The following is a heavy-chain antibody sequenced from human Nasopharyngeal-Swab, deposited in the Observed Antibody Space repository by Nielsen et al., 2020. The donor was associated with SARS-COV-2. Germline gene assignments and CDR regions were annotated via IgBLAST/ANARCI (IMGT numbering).Heavy chain of an antibody. CDR1: GFTFSSYG. D-gene: IGHD3-3*01. CDR3: ANLIFGDAFDI. CDR2: ISYDGSNK. J-gene: IGHJ3*02. Sequence: GGSLRLSCAASGFTFSSYGMHWVRQAPGKGLEWVAVISYDGSNKYYADSVKGRFTISRDNSKNTLYLQMNSLRAEDTAVYYCANLIFGDAFDIWGRGTMVTVSS. V-gene: IGHV3-30*18.